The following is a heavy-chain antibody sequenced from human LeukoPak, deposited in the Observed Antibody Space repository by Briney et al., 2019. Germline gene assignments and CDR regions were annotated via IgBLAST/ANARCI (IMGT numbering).Heavy chain of an antibody. D-gene: IGHD2-15*01. V-gene: IGHV3-23*01. CDR2: ITSSGGRT. CDR3: AKGRLGSRVAATAFDY. Sequence: GGSLRLSCAASGFTFSSYAMSWVRQAPGKGLEWVSTITSSGGRTYYADSVKGRFTISRDNSKNTLYLQMNSLRVEDTAVYYCAKGRLGSRVAATAFDYWGQGTLVTVSS. CDR1: GFTFSSYA. J-gene: IGHJ4*02.